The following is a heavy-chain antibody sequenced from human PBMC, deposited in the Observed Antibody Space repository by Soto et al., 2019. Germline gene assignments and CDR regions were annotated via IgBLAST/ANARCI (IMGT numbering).Heavy chain of an antibody. V-gene: IGHV3-33*01. CDR1: GFTFSSYG. CDR2: IWYDGSNK. Sequence: QVQLVESGGGVVQPGRSLRLSCAASGFTFSSYGMHWVRQAPGKGLEWVAVIWYDGSNKYYADSVKGRFTISRDNCKNTLYLQMNSLRAEDTAVYYCARDNYDSSGSLNYWGQGTLVTVSS. J-gene: IGHJ4*02. D-gene: IGHD3-22*01. CDR3: ARDNYDSSGSLNY.